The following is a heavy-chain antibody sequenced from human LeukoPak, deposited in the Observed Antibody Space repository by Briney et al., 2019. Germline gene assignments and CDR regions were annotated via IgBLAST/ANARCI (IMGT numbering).Heavy chain of an antibody. D-gene: IGHD3-10*01. CDR1: GFTFSSYG. CDR2: ISYDGSNK. CDR3: AKDRVTMVRGVISHIPHLRKTRRYYGMDV. J-gene: IGHJ6*04. Sequence: GRSLRLSCAASGFTFSSYGMHWVRQAPGKGLEWVAVISYDGSNKYYADSVKGRFTISRDNSKNTLYLQMNSLRAEDTAVYYCAKDRVTMVRGVISHIPHLRKTRRYYGMDVRGKGTTVTVSS. V-gene: IGHV3-30*18.